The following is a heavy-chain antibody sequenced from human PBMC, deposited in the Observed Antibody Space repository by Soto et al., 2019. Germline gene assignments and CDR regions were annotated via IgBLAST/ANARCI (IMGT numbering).Heavy chain of an antibody. CDR2: IYPGDSDT. V-gene: IGHV5-51*01. J-gene: IGHJ6*02. CDR3: ARDRIAAAGTESYYYYYGMDV. D-gene: IGHD6-13*01. Sequence: PGESLKISCKGSGYSFTSYWIGWVRQMPGKGLEWMGIIYPGDSDTRYSPSFQGHVTISADKSISTAYLQWSSLKASDTAMYYCARDRIAAAGTESYYYYYGMDVWGQGTTVTVSS. CDR1: GYSFTSYW.